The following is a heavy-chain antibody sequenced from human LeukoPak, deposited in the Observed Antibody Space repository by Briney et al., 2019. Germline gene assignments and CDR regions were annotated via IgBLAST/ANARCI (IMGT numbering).Heavy chain of an antibody. Sequence: GGSLRLSCTASGFTFSSYAMSWVRQAPGKGLEWVPAISGSGGSTYYADSAKGRFTISRDNSKNTLYLQMNSLRAEDTAVYYCANHYGSGSYETLDYWGQGTLVTVSS. V-gene: IGHV3-23*01. CDR2: ISGSGGST. CDR1: GFTFSSYA. CDR3: ANHYGSGSYETLDY. D-gene: IGHD3-10*01. J-gene: IGHJ4*02.